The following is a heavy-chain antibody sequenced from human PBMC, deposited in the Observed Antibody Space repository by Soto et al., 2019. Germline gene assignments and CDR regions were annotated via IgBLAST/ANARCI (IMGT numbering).Heavy chain of an antibody. V-gene: IGHV4-30-4*01. CDR3: ARVRDFWSGYYIDY. J-gene: IGHJ4*02. CDR1: GGSISSGDYY. D-gene: IGHD3-3*01. Sequence: PSETLSLTCTVSGGSISSGDYYWSWIRQPPGKGLEWIGYIYYSGSTYYNPSLKSRVTISVDTSKNQFSLKLSSVTAADTAVYYCARVRDFWSGYYIDYWGQGXLVTVYS. CDR2: IYYSGST.